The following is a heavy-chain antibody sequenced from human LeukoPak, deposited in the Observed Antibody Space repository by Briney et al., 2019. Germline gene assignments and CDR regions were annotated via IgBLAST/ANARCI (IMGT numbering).Heavy chain of an antibody. CDR3: ARDRGYSYGYFDY. D-gene: IGHD5-18*01. CDR1: GGSISSSSYY. Sequence: SETLSLTCTVSGGSISSSSYYWGWIRQPPGKGLEWIGSIYYSGSTYYNPSLKSRVTISVDTSKNQFSLKLSSVTAADTAVYYCARDRGYSYGYFDYWGQGTLVTVSS. J-gene: IGHJ4*02. V-gene: IGHV4-39*07. CDR2: IYYSGST.